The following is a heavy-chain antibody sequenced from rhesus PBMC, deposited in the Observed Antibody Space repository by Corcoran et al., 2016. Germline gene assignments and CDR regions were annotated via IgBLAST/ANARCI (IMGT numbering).Heavy chain of an antibody. CDR3: ARLGYGSSYEFSFDY. V-gene: IGHV4-160*01. CDR2: IRSGGST. Sequence: QVQLQQWGEGLVKPSETLSLTCAVYGGSVSGYWWGWIRQPPGKGLGWIGRIRSGGSTNYNPSLKSRVTISIDTSKSQFSLKLSSVTAADTAVYYCARLGYGSSYEFSFDYWGQGVLVTVSS. J-gene: IGHJ4*01. D-gene: IGHD4-29*01. CDR1: GGSVSGYW.